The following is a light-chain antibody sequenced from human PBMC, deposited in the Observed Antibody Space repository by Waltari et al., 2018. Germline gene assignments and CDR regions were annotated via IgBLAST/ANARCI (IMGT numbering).Light chain of an antibody. CDR3: SAWDSSLNAYV. Sequence: QAGLTQPPSVSKGLRQTATLTCPGNSNNVGNQGAAWLQQHQGHPPKLLSYMDNSRPPGISERLSASRSGDTASLTITGLQPEDEADYYCSAWDSSLNAYVFGTGTKVTVL. V-gene: IGLV10-54*01. CDR2: MDN. J-gene: IGLJ1*01. CDR1: SNNVGNQG.